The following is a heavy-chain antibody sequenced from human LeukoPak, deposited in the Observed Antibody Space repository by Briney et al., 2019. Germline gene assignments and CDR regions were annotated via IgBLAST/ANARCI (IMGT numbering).Heavy chain of an antibody. CDR3: AKSSGWNGDAFDI. Sequence: SVKVSCEASGGTFSSYAISWVRQAPGQGLEWMGGIIPIFGTANYAQKFQGRVTITTDESTSTAYMELSSLRSEDTAVYYCAKSSGWNGDAFDIWGQGTMVTVSS. J-gene: IGHJ3*02. CDR2: IIPIFGTA. CDR1: GGTFSSYA. D-gene: IGHD6-19*01. V-gene: IGHV1-69*05.